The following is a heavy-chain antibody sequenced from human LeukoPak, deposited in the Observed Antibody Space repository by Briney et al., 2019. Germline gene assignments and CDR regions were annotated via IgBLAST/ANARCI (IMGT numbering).Heavy chain of an antibody. Sequence: SETLSLTCAVYGGSFSGYYWSWIRQPPGKGLEWIGEINHSGSTNYNPSLKSRVTISVDTSKNQFSLKLSSVTAADTAVYYCARVEPDWENDQGHFDYWGQGTLVTVSS. CDR3: ARVEPDWENDQGHFDY. D-gene: IGHD1-14*01. CDR1: GGSFSGYY. V-gene: IGHV4-34*01. J-gene: IGHJ4*02. CDR2: INHSGST.